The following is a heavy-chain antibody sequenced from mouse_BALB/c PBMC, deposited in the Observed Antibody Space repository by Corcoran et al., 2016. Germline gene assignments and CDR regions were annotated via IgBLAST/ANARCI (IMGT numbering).Heavy chain of an antibody. CDR3: ARWDWYFDV. CDR1: GFNIKDTY. V-gene: IGHV14-3*02. CDR2: LDPANGNT. J-gene: IGHJ1*01. Sequence: EVQLQQSGAELVKPGASVKLSCTASGFNIKDTYMHWVKQRPEQGLEWIGRLDPANGNTNYDPKFQGKATITADTSSNTADLQLISLTSEDTAVYYCARWDWYFDVWGAGTTVTVSS.